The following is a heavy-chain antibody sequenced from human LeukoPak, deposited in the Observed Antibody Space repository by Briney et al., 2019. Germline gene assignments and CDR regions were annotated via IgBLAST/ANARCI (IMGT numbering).Heavy chain of an antibody. V-gene: IGHV3-11*04. Sequence: GGSLRLSCAASGFTFSDYYMSWIRQAPGKGLERVSYISTSGSRIYYADSVKGRFTISRDNSKNTLYLQMNSLRAEDTAVYYCAKDVQQQLGGSIDYWGQGTLVTVSS. CDR3: AKDVQQQLGGSIDY. J-gene: IGHJ4*02. D-gene: IGHD6-13*01. CDR2: ISTSGSRI. CDR1: GFTFSDYY.